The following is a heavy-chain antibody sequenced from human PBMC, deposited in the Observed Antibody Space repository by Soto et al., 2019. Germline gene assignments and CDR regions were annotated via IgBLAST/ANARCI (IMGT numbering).Heavy chain of an antibody. CDR3: AKGDNLGPKTGYAFDT. D-gene: IGHD5-12*01. CDR2: TYFRSKWYN. Sequence: SQTLSLTCAISGDSVSSNTASWNWIRQSPSRGLEWLGRTYFRSKWYNDYAVSVKSRIIINPDTSNNQFSLQLNSVTPEGTAVYFCAKGDNLGPKTGYAFDTWGQGIMVTVSS. J-gene: IGHJ4*02. V-gene: IGHV6-1*01. CDR1: GDSVSSNTAS.